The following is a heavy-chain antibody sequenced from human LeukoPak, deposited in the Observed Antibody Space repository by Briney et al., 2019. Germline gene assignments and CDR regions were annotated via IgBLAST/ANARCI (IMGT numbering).Heavy chain of an antibody. Sequence: SETLSPTCTVSGGSISSSSYYWGWIRQPPGKGLEWIGSIYYSGSTYYNPSLKSRVTISVDTSKNQFSLKLSSVTAADTAVYYCARHAPTLSGSYKEFDYWGQGTLVTVSS. CDR2: IYYSGST. D-gene: IGHD1-26*01. CDR1: GGSISSSSYY. V-gene: IGHV4-39*01. J-gene: IGHJ4*02. CDR3: ARHAPTLSGSYKEFDY.